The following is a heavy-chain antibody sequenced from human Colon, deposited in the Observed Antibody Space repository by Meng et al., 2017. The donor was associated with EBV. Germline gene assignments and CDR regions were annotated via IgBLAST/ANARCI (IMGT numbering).Heavy chain of an antibody. CDR2: IYYSGST. V-gene: IGHV4-31*03. D-gene: IGHD6-19*01. J-gene: IGHJ4*02. CDR1: GGSVSSGGYY. Sequence: QVKLQCSGPGRVNPSQTLSLTCTVSGGSVSSGGYYWTWIRQHPGKGLEWFGHIYYSGSTFYNPSLKRRVIISIDTSKNQFSLNLRSVTAADTAVYYCARVSSGWDYFDYWGQGTLVTGSS. CDR3: ARVSSGWDYFDY.